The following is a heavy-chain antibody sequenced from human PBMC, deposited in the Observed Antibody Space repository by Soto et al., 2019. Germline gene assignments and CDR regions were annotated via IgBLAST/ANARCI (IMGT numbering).Heavy chain of an antibody. CDR2: IYYSGST. J-gene: IGHJ4*02. Sequence: PSETLSLTCTVSGGSISSGGYYWSWIRQHPGKGLEWIGYIYYSGSTYYNPSLKSRVTISVDTSKNQFSLKLSSVTAADTAVYYCARGDDFWSGYLYWGQGTLVTVS. CDR1: GGSISSGGYY. CDR3: ARGDDFWSGYLY. D-gene: IGHD3-3*01. V-gene: IGHV4-31*03.